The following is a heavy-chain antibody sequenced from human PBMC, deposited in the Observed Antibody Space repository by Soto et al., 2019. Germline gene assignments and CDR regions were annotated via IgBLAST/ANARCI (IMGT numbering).Heavy chain of an antibody. D-gene: IGHD2-2*01. Sequence: EVQLLESGGGLVQPGGSLRLSCAASGFTFSSYAMSWVRQAPGKGLEWVSAISGSGGSTYYADSVKGRFTISRDNSNNPLYLQMNSLRAEDTAVYYCAKDLWDIVVVPAAHWSVAGRKFIDYWGQGTLVTVSS. CDR3: AKDLWDIVVVPAAHWSVAGRKFIDY. CDR2: ISGSGGST. CDR1: GFTFSSYA. V-gene: IGHV3-23*01. J-gene: IGHJ4*02.